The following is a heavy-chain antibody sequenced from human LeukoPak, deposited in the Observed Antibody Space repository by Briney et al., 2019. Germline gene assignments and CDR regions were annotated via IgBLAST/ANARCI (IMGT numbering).Heavy chain of an antibody. D-gene: IGHD3-22*01. CDR2: IYYSGST. V-gene: IGHV4-59*01. J-gene: IGHJ4*02. CDR1: GGSISTYY. Sequence: SETLSLTCTVSGGSISTYYWNWIRQPPGKGLKWIGFIYYSGSTSYNPSLKSRVTISVDTSTNQFSLKLSSVTAADTAVYYCARVPYYHDSSGYYYAYFDYWGQGTLVTVSS. CDR3: ARVPYYHDSSGYYYAYFDY.